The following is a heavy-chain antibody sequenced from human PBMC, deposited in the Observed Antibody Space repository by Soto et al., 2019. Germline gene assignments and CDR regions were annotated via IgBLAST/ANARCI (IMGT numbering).Heavy chain of an antibody. CDR2: VNQNGDEK. D-gene: IGHD1-1*01. Sequence: PGGSLRLSCEASGFTFSRHWMIWVRQAPGKGLEWVASVNQNGDEKYHVDSVMGRFTISRDNAKSSLFLQMNSLTVEDTAVYFCARIISRGTFDPWGQGTQVTVSS. CDR3: ARIISRGTFDP. CDR1: GFTFSRHW. J-gene: IGHJ5*02. V-gene: IGHV3-7*01.